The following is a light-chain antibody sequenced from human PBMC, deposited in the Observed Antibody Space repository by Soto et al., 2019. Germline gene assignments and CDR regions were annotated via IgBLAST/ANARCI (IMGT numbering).Light chain of an antibody. CDR3: QQRSNWPIT. CDR2: DPS. Sequence: EILLTQSPSTLALSPGEIATLSCRARQSVSSYLAWYHQKPGQAPRLLIYDPSHRATGIPARFSARGSGTHFPLTISRLEPEDFAVYYCQQRSNWPITFGQGTRLEIK. V-gene: IGKV3-11*01. J-gene: IGKJ5*01. CDR1: QSVSSY.